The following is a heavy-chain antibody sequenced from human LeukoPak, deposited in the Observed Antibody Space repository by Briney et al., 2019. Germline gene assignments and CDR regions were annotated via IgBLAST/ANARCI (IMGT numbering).Heavy chain of an antibody. J-gene: IGHJ3*01. CDR2: ISGSGDNT. D-gene: IGHD3-22*01. V-gene: IGHV3-23*01. Sequence: PGGSLRLSCAASGFTFSSYAMSWVRQAPGKGLEWVSGISGSGDNTYYADSVKGRFTISRDNSKNTLFLQMNSLRADDTAVYYCARGLYDDNGGFWGQGTMVTVSS. CDR1: GFTFSSYA. CDR3: ARGLYDDNGGF.